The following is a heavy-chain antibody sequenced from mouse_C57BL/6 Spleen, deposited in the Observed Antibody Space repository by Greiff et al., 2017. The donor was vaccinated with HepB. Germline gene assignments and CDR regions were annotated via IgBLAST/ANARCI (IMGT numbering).Heavy chain of an antibody. CDR2: IDPSDSET. V-gene: IGHV1-52*01. CDR3: ASAYYSNPYYAMDY. D-gene: IGHD2-5*01. Sequence: KQRPIQGLEWIGNIDPSDSETHYNQKFKDKATLTVDKSSSTAYMQLSSLTSEDSAVYYCASAYYSNPYYAMDYWGQGTSVTVSS. J-gene: IGHJ4*01.